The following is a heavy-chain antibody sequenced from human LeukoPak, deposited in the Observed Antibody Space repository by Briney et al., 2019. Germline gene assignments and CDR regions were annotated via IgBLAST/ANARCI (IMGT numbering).Heavy chain of an antibody. Sequence: GGSLRLSCAASGFTFSSYWMYWVRHAPGKGLVWVSRINGDGSGTSYADSVKGRFTISRDNAKNTLYLHMKSLRAEDTALYYCARGRELGLYYFDYWGQGTLVTVSS. V-gene: IGHV3-74*01. CDR2: INGDGSGT. CDR1: GFTFSSYW. D-gene: IGHD5-24*01. J-gene: IGHJ4*02. CDR3: ARGRELGLYYFDY.